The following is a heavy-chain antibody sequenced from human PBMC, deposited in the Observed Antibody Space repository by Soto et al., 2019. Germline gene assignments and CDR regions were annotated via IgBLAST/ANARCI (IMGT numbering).Heavy chain of an antibody. V-gene: IGHV5-51*01. D-gene: IGHD3-22*01. CDR1: GYKVSTWHNLTSYW. CDR3: ASIYYYDSSGYYYGMDV. Sequence: PAESLKISCMVSGYKVSTWHNLTSYWIAWVRQMPSEGLEWMGIIYPGDSDTRYSPSFKGQVTISSDNAKNSLYLQINSLRAEDTAVYYCASIYYYDSSGYYYGMDVWGQGTTVTVSS. J-gene: IGHJ6*02. CDR2: IYPGDSDT.